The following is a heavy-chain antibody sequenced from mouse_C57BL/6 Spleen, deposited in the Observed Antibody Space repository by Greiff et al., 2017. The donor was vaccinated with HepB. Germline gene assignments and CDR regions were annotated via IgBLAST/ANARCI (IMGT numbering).Heavy chain of an antibody. V-gene: IGHV5-4*01. CDR3: AREGKYDDYAMDY. D-gene: IGHD2-14*01. CDR2: ISDGGSYT. CDR1: GFTFSSYA. J-gene: IGHJ4*01. Sequence: EVKVVESGGGLVKPGGSLKLSCAASGFTFSSYAMSWVRQTPEKRLEWVATISDGGSYTYYPDNVKGRFTISRDNAKNNLYLQMSHLKSEDTAMYYGAREGKYDDYAMDYWGEGTSVTVSS.